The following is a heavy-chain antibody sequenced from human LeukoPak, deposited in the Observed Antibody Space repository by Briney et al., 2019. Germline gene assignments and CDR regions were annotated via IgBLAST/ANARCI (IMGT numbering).Heavy chain of an antibody. V-gene: IGHV1-46*01. D-gene: IGHD6-13*01. J-gene: IGHJ4*02. CDR3: ARAPRNSSTMLDF. Sequence: GASVKVSCKASGYTFTSYWIQWVRQAPGQGLEWMGLINPDGGSTAHAHRFQGRVIMTRDTSTSTAYMDLSSLRSEDTAVYHCARAPRNSSTMLDFWGQGTLVTISS. CDR1: GYTFTSYW. CDR2: INPDGGST.